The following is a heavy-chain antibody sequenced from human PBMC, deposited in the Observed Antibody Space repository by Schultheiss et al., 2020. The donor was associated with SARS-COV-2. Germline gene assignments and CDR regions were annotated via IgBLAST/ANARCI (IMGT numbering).Heavy chain of an antibody. D-gene: IGHD3-3*01. CDR3: ARAIILRVAFDI. V-gene: IGHV4-38-2*02. Sequence: GSLRLSCTVSGYSISSGYYWGWIRQPPGKGLEWIGSIYHSGSTYYNPSLKSRVTISVDTSKNQFSLKLSSVTAADTAVYYCARAIILRVAFDIWGQGTMVTVSS. J-gene: IGHJ3*02. CDR2: IYHSGST. CDR1: GYSISSGYY.